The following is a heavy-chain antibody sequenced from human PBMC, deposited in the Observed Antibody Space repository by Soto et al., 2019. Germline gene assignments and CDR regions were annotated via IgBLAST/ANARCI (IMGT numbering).Heavy chain of an antibody. CDR2: IWYDGSNK. J-gene: IGHJ6*02. CDR1: GFTFSSYG. Sequence: QVQLVESGGGVVQPGRSLRLSCAASGFTFSSYGMHWVRQAPGKGLEWVAVIWYDGSNKYYADSVKGRFTISRDNSKNTLYLQMNSLRADDMAVYYCAIDFRLVTPYYVMDVWGQGTTVTVSS. CDR3: AIDFRLVTPYYVMDV. V-gene: IGHV3-33*01. D-gene: IGHD3-9*01.